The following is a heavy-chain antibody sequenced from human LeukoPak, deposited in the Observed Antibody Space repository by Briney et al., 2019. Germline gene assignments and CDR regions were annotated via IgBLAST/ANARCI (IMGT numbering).Heavy chain of an antibody. CDR2: IIPIFDTA. CDR1: GYTFTTYN. D-gene: IGHD3-22*01. CDR3: ARDHYYDSSGYPPREPYYYMDV. J-gene: IGHJ6*03. Sequence: ASVKVSCKASGYTFTTYNINWVRQAPGQGLEWMGGIIPIFDTANYAQRFQGRLTITADKSTSTAYMELSSLRSEDTAVYYCARDHYYDSSGYPPREPYYYMDVWGKGTTVTVSS. V-gene: IGHV1-69*06.